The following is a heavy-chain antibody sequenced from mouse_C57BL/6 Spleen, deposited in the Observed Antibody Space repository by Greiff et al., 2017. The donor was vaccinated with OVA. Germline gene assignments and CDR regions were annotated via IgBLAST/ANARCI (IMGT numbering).Heavy chain of an antibody. CDR2: ISYDGSN. J-gene: IGHJ3*01. Sequence: ESGPGLVKPSQSLSLTCSVTGYSITSGYYWNWIRQFPGNKLEWMGYISYDGSNNYNPSLKNRISITRDTSKNQFFLKLNSVTTEDTATYYCASPDSSGYDLFAYWGQGTLVTVSA. CDR3: ASPDSSGYDLFAY. V-gene: IGHV3-6*01. CDR1: GYSITSGYY. D-gene: IGHD3-2*02.